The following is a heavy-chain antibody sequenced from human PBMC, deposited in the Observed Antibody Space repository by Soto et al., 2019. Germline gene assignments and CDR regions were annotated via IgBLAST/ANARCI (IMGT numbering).Heavy chain of an antibody. CDR3: ASLGRHG. V-gene: IGHV3-7*01. D-gene: IGHD3-16*01. CDR2: IKEDGSEK. CDR1: GFSSSDSW. J-gene: IGHJ6*02. Sequence: GGALRLSCAASGFSSSDSWMDWVRQAPGKGPEWVANIKEDGSEKNYVDSVKGRFTISRDNAKNSLYLQMNSLRAKDTAVYYCASLGRHGWGQGTTVTVSS.